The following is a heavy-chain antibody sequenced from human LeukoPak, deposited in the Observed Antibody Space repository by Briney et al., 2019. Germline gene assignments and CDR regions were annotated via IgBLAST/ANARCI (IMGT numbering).Heavy chain of an antibody. V-gene: IGHV3-23*01. D-gene: IGHD4-17*01. CDR1: GFTFSSYA. CDR3: ARAGRLQYGDYVAFDY. CDR2: ISGSGGST. J-gene: IGHJ4*02. Sequence: GGSLRLSCAASGFTFSSYAMSWVRQAPGKGLEWVSAISGSGGSTYYADSVKGRFTISRDNSKNTLYLQMNSLRDEDTAVYYCARAGRLQYGDYVAFDYWGQGTLVTVSS.